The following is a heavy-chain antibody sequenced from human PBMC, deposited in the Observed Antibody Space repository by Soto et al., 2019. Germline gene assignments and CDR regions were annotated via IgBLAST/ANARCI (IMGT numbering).Heavy chain of an antibody. Sequence: QVQLQESGPGLVKPSQTLSLTCTVSGGSISSGGYYWSWIRQHPGKGLEWIGYIYYSGSTYYNPSLKSRVTXPXVTSKNQFSLKVSSVTAADTAVYYCAREERWHYFDYWGQGTLVTVSS. V-gene: IGHV4-31*03. CDR1: GGSISSGGYY. D-gene: IGHD1-1*01. CDR3: AREERWHYFDY. CDR2: IYYSGST. J-gene: IGHJ4*02.